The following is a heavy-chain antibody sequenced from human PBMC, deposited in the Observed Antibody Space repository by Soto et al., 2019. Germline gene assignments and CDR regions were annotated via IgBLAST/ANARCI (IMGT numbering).Heavy chain of an antibody. CDR1: GDSVNSDTYY. CDR3: SREEAIIISYSLAF. Sequence: TPAISSTVSGDSVNSDTYYWNWIRQHPGKGLEWIGYIFYDGTTYYNPSLKSRVSISVDTSQNQFSLKVNSMTAADTAVYYFSREEAIIISYSLAFWGPRNLFTV. CDR2: IFYDGTT. V-gene: IGHV4-31*03. J-gene: IGHJ4*02. D-gene: IGHD2-21*01.